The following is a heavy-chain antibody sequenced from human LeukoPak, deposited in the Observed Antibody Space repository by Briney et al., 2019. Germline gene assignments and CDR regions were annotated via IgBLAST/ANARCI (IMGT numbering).Heavy chain of an antibody. CDR3: ARDSSALWFGEFGAFDI. CDR1: GFTFSSYG. V-gene: IGHV3-33*01. J-gene: IGHJ3*02. Sequence: PGGSLRLSCAASGFTFSSYGMHWVRQAPGKGLEWVAVIWYDGSNKYYADSVKGRFTISRDNSKNTLYLQMNSLRAEDTAVYYCARDSSALWFGEFGAFDIWGQGTMVTVSS. CDR2: IWYDGSNK. D-gene: IGHD3-10*01.